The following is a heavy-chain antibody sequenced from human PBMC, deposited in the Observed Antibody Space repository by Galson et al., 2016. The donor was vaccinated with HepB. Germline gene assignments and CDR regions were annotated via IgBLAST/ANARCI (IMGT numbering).Heavy chain of an antibody. J-gene: IGHJ4*02. V-gene: IGHV3-49*04. CDR1: GFTVGDYA. D-gene: IGHD4-23*01. Sequence: SLRLSCAASGFTVGDYALSWVRQAPGKGLEWVGFIRKKSLGGTTDYAASVKGKLTTSRDDSTNVTYLKMDSLKTEDTGVYFWTRYSWYGGKAVENYLDYWGEGILVTVSS. CDR3: TRYSWYGGKAVENYLDY. CDR2: IRKKSLGGTT.